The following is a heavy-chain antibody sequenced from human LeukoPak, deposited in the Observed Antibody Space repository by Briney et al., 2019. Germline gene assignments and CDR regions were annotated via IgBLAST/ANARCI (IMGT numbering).Heavy chain of an antibody. V-gene: IGHV5-51*01. J-gene: IGHJ4*02. CDR2: IYPGDSDT. Sequence: GESLKISCEGSGYSFTSYWIGWVRQMPGKGLEWMGIIYPGDSDTRYSPSFQGQVTISADKSISTANLQWSSLKASDTAMYYCARLDPEWGMATTHWGQGTLVTVSS. CDR1: GYSFTSYW. CDR3: ARLDPEWGMATTH. D-gene: IGHD5-24*01.